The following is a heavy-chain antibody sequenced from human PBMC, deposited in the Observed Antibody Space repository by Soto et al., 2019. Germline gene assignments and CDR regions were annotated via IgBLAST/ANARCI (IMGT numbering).Heavy chain of an antibody. CDR2: VSGNGDDT. CDR3: AKATYTEYYFYGLDV. J-gene: IGHJ6*02. V-gene: IGHV3-23*01. CDR1: GFTFSHYA. Sequence: GGSLRLSCAGSGFTFSHYAMSWVRQPPGKGLEWVSTVSGNGDDTYYADSVKGRFTISRENSKDTVYLQMNSLRAEDTAVYFCAKATYTEYYFYGLDVWGPGTAVTVS. D-gene: IGHD5-12*01.